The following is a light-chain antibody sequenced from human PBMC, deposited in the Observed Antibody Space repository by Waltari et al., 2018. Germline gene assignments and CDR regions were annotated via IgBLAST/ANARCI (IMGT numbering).Light chain of an antibody. CDR1: QHLLYSSNNKNY. J-gene: IGKJ1*01. CDR2: WAS. V-gene: IGKV4-1*01. CDR3: QQYSIRPWT. Sequence: DVVVTQSPDSLAVSLVERATITCRSSQHLLYSSNNKNYLAWYQQKPGQPPKLLIYWASTRESGVPDRFSGSGSGTDFTLTISSLQAEDVAVYYCQQYSIRPWTFGQGTKVEI.